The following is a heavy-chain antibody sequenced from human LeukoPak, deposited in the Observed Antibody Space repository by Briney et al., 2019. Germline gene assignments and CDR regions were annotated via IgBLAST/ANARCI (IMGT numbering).Heavy chain of an antibody. CDR2: ISSGSSYI. D-gene: IGHD6-19*01. J-gene: IGHJ4*02. Sequence: PGGSLRLSCAASGFTFSSYSMNWVRQAPGKGLEWVSSISSGSSYIYYADSVKDRFTISRDNAKNSLYLQMNSLRGEDTAVYYCARIYSNGWPDDLGQGTLVTVSS. V-gene: IGHV3-21*01. CDR3: ARIYSNGWPDD. CDR1: GFTFSSYS.